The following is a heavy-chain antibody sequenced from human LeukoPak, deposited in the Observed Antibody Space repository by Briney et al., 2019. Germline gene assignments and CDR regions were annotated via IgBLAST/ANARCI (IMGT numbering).Heavy chain of an antibody. Sequence: SETLSLTCTVSGGSVSDSRYYWGWIRQPPGKGLEWIGSFYYTGGTYYSPSFRSRVIISADTSKNQFSLYFHSVTAADTAVYFCGSSHSSSWYDFWGQGTLVTVSS. D-gene: IGHD6-13*01. V-gene: IGHV4-39*07. CDR1: GGSVSDSRYY. CDR3: GSSHSSSWYDF. J-gene: IGHJ4*02. CDR2: FYYTGGT.